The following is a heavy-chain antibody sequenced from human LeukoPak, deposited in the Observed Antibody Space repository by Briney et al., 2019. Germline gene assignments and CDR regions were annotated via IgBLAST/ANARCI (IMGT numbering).Heavy chain of an antibody. D-gene: IGHD3-10*01. CDR3: AGNYGSGSYLYYYYRMDV. V-gene: IGHV4-31*03. CDR2: IYYSGGT. CDR1: GCSISSGGYY. J-gene: IGHJ6*02. Sequence: PSETLSLTCTVSGCSISSGGYYWSGIRQHPGKGLEWIGYIYYSGGTYYNPSLKNRLTITVDTSNNQSSLKLSSVTAADTAVYYCAGNYGSGSYLYYYYRMDVWGQETTVTVSS.